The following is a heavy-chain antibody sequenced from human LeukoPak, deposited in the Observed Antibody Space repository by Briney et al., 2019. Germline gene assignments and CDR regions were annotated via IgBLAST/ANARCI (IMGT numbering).Heavy chain of an antibody. CDR3: ARVAARLADY. V-gene: IGHV3-74*01. CDR1: GFTFSIYW. Sequence: GGSLRLSCAASGFTFSIYWMHWVRQAPGKGLVWVSHINSDGSSTRYADSVKGRFTISRDNAKNTLYLQMNSLRAEDTAVYYCARVAARLADYWGQGTLVTVSS. CDR2: INSDGSST. D-gene: IGHD6-6*01. J-gene: IGHJ4*02.